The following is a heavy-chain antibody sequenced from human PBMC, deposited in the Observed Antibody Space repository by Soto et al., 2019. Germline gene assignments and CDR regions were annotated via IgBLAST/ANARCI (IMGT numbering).Heavy chain of an antibody. J-gene: IGHJ4*02. CDR2: IKGDESST. CDR1: GFTFSTYW. Sequence: EVQLVESGGDSVQPGGSLRLSCAASGFTFSTYWMHWVRQAPGEGLVWVSRIKGDESSTSSADSVKGRFTIARDNARNTLYLHMNSLRADDTAVYYCARGAFHNYYVDYWGQGTLVTVSS. D-gene: IGHD3-3*02. CDR3: ARGAFHNYYVDY. V-gene: IGHV3-74*01.